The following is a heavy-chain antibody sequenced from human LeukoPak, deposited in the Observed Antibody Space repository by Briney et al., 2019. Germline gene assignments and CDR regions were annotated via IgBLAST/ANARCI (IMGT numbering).Heavy chain of an antibody. J-gene: IGHJ4*02. CDR2: IYYSGST. CDR1: GGSISSYY. D-gene: IGHD3-9*01. CDR3: ARDLGLRYFDWFPTAGPFDY. Sequence: SETLSLTCTVSGGSISSYYWNWIRQPPGKGLEWIGYIYYSGSTNYNPSLKSRVTISVDTSKNQFSLKLSSVTAADTAVYYCARDLGLRYFDWFPTAGPFDYWGQGTLVTVSS. V-gene: IGHV4-59*01.